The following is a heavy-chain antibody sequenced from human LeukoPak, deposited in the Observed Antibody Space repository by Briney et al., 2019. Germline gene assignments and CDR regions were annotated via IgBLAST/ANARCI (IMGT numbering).Heavy chain of an antibody. CDR3: ARHAGYCTGGKCYSFYYFDY. V-gene: IGHV5-51*01. CDR2: IHPGDSDT. CDR1: GYAFTNYW. D-gene: IGHD2-15*01. J-gene: IGHJ4*01. Sequence: GESLKISCKASGYAFTNYWIGWVRHTPGKGLEWMGLIHPGDSDTRYRTSFQGQVTMSVDESTSTAYLHWTSLKASDTAIYYCARHAGYCTGGKCYSFYYFDYWGHGTLVTVSS.